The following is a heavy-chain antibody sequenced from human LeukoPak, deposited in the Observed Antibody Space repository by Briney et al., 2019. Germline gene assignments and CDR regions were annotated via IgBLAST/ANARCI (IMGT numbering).Heavy chain of an antibody. Sequence: GGSLRLSCAASGFTFSSYAMSWVRQAPGKGLEWVSTISYSGGRTDYADSVKGRFAISRDSSKNTLYLQMNSLRGDDTAIYYCAKDDGGSPPDAFDIWGQGTLVSVSS. CDR1: GFTFSSYA. CDR2: ISYSGGRT. J-gene: IGHJ3*02. CDR3: AKDDGGSPPDAFDI. D-gene: IGHD1-26*01. V-gene: IGHV3-23*01.